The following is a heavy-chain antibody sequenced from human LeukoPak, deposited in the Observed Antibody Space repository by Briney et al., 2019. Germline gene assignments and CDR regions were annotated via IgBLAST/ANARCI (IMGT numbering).Heavy chain of an antibody. CDR1: GYTFTSYA. Sequence: ASVKVSCKASGYTFTSYAMHWVRQAPGQRLEWMGWINAGNGNTKYSQKFQGRVTITRDTSASTAYMELSSLRSEDTAVYHCARDPQLLWFGELGHYYYGMDVWGQGTTVTVSS. CDR3: ARDPQLLWFGELGHYYYGMDV. J-gene: IGHJ6*02. CDR2: INAGNGNT. D-gene: IGHD3-10*01. V-gene: IGHV1-3*01.